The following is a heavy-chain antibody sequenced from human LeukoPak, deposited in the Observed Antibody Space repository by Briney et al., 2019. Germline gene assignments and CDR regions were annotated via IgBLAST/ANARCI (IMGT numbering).Heavy chain of an antibody. CDR1: GFTFSSYS. CDR2: ISSSSSTI. Sequence: SGGSLRLSCAASGFTFSSYSMNWVRQAPGKGLEWVSYISSSSSTIYYADSVKGRFTISRDNAKNSLYLQMNSLRAEATAVYYCAREGSGWYANPDYWGQGTLVTVSS. D-gene: IGHD6-19*01. J-gene: IGHJ4*02. V-gene: IGHV3-48*01. CDR3: AREGSGWYANPDY.